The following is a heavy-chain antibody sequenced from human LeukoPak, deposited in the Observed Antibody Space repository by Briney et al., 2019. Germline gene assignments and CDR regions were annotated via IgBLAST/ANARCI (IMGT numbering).Heavy chain of an antibody. CDR1: GFTFSSYW. J-gene: IGHJ4*02. Sequence: GGSLRLSCAASGFTFSSYWMSWVRQAPGKGLDWVSSINGGGTSTYYADSVKGRFTISRDNSKNTLYLQMNSLRAEDTAVYYCAKPARTDYVDYWGQGTLVTVSS. CDR3: AKPARTDYVDY. V-gene: IGHV3-23*01. D-gene: IGHD1-14*01. CDR2: INGGGTST.